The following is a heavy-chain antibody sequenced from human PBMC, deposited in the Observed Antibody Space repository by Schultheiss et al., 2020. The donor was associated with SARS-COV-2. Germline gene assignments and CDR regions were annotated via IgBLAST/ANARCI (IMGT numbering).Heavy chain of an antibody. D-gene: IGHD3-16*01. CDR2: IGADSGGR. CDR1: GFTFPSYA. CDR3: ARRSGGSKDS. J-gene: IGHJ4*02. V-gene: IGHV3-33*08. Sequence: GGSLRLSCAASGFTFPSYAMHWVRQAPGKGLEWVSAIGADSGGRDYADSVRGRFTISRDNSKNTLYLQMNSLRAEDTAVYFCARRSGGSKDSWGQGTLVTVSS.